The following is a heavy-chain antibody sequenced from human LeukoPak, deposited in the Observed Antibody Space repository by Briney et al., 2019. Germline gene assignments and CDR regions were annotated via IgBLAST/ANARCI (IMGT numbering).Heavy chain of an antibody. D-gene: IGHD2-2*01. V-gene: IGHV4-4*07. CDR2: IYTSGST. J-gene: IGHJ6*02. CDR1: GGSISSYY. Sequence: SETLSLTCAVSGGSISSYYWSWIRPPAGKGLEWIGRIYTSGSTNYNPSLKSRVTMSVDTSKNQFSLKLSSVTAADTAVYYCARDVVPAAPDYYYYGMDVWGQGTTVTVSS. CDR3: ARDVVPAAPDYYYYGMDV.